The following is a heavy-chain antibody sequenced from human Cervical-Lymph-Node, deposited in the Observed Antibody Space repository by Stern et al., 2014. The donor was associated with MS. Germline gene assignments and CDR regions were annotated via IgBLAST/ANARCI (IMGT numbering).Heavy chain of an antibody. CDR2: FDPEDGET. Sequence: VQLEESGAEVKKPGASVKVSCKASGYTLTELSMHWVRQAPGKGLEWMGGFDPEDGETIYAQKFQDRVTMTEDTSTDTAYMELSSLRSEDTAVYYCATGPAKIDYYFDYWGQGTLVTVSS. D-gene: IGHD4/OR15-4a*01. J-gene: IGHJ4*02. V-gene: IGHV1-24*01. CDR3: ATGPAKIDYYFDY. CDR1: GYTLTELS.